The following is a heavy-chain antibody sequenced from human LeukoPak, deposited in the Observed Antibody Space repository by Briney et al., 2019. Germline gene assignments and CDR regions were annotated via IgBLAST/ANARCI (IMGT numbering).Heavy chain of an antibody. J-gene: IGHJ4*02. Sequence: ASVKVSCKASGYTFTGYYMHWVRQAPGQGLEWMGWINPNSGGTNYAQKFQGRVTMTRDTSISTAYMELSRLRSDDTAVYYCARGPKGGYPGGYFGYWGQGTLVTVSS. V-gene: IGHV1-2*02. CDR2: INPNSGGT. CDR3: ARGPKGGYPGGYFGY. CDR1: GYTFTGYY. D-gene: IGHD5-12*01.